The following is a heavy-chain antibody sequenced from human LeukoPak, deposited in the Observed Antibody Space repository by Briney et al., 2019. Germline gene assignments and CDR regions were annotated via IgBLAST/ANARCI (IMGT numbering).Heavy chain of an antibody. CDR2: ICYSRST. Sequence: SETLSLTCTVSGGSISSYYWSWIRQPPGKGLEWIGYICYSRSTNYNPSLKSRVTISVDTSKNQFSLKLSSVTAADTAVYYCASDNILTGYHYYYYGMDVWGKRTTVTVSS. J-gene: IGHJ6*04. V-gene: IGHV4-59*01. D-gene: IGHD3-9*01. CDR1: GGSISSYY. CDR3: ASDNILTGYHYYYYGMDV.